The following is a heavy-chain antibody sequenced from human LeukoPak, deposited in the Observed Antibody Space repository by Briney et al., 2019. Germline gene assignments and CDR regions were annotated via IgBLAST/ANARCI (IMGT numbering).Heavy chain of an antibody. CDR2: ISPDGSTT. CDR3: ARDEGYFQH. CDR1: GFTFSRYW. Sequence: GGSLRLSCAASGFTFSRYWMHWVRQAPGKGLMWVSRISPDGSTTLYADSVKGRFTISRDNAKNSLYLQMNSLRAEDTAVYYCARDEGYFQHWGQGTLVTVSS. J-gene: IGHJ1*01. V-gene: IGHV3-74*03.